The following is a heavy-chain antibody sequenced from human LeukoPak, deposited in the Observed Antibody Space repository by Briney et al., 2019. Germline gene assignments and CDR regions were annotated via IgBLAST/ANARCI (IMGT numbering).Heavy chain of an antibody. CDR3: ARGVTMAPDYYYGMDV. CDR2: IYYSGST. J-gene: IGHJ6*02. Sequence: SETLSLTCTVSGGSISSSSYYWGWIRQPPGKGLEWIGSIYYSGSTYYNPSLKSRVTISVDTSKNQFSLKLSSVTAADTAVYYCARGVTMAPDYYYGMDVWGQGTTVTVSS. V-gene: IGHV4-39*07. CDR1: GGSISSSSYY. D-gene: IGHD4/OR15-4a*01.